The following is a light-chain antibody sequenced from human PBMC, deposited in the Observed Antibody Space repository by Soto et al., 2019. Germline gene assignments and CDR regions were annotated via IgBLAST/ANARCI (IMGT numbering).Light chain of an antibody. V-gene: IGLV4-69*01. CDR3: QTWGTGIHV. Sequence: QPVLTQPPSASASLGASVKLTCTRSSGHSSYAIVWHQQQPEKGTRYLMKLNSDGSHSKGYGLPDGFSGSSSGAVPYLIISSLQSADEAGYSCQTWGTGIHVFGTGTKLTVL. J-gene: IGLJ1*01. CDR2: LNSDGSH. CDR1: SGHSSYA.